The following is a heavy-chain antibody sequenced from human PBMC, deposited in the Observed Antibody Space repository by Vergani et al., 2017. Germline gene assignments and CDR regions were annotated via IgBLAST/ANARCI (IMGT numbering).Heavy chain of an antibody. CDR3: ARGGINSSSWDWFDP. CDR1: GGSISSGGYY. J-gene: IGHJ5*02. D-gene: IGHD6-6*01. V-gene: IGHV4-31*03. CDR2: IYYSGST. Sequence: QVQLQESGPGLVKPSQTLSLTCTVSGGSISSGGYYWSWIRQHPGKGLEWIGYIYYSGSTYYNPSLKSRVTISLDTSKNQFSLKLSSVTAADTAVYYCARGGINSSSWDWFDPWGQGTLVTVSS.